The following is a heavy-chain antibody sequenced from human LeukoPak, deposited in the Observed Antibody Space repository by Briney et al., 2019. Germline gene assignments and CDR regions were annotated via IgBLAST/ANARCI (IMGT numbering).Heavy chain of an antibody. J-gene: IGHJ3*02. CDR3: TRPGGRDGYNVYAFDI. V-gene: IGHV4-59*01. CDR2: IYYSGST. D-gene: IGHD5-24*01. Sequence: SETLSLTCTVSGGSISSYYWSWIRQPPGKGLEWIGYIYYSGSTNYNPSLKSRVTISVDTSKNQFSLKLSSVTAADTAVYYCTRPGGRDGYNVYAFDIWGQGTMVTVSS. CDR1: GGSISSYY.